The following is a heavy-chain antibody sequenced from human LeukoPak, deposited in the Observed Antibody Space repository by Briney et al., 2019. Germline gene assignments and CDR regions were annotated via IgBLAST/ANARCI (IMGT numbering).Heavy chain of an antibody. CDR1: GFTFSDYY. J-gene: IGHJ4*02. V-gene: IGHV3-11*05. CDR2: ISSSSSYT. D-gene: IGHD3-10*01. CDR3: ARDLSGITMVRGSYYFDY. Sequence: GGSLRLSCAASGFTFSDYYMSWIRQAPGKGLEWVSYISSSSSYTNYADSVKGRFTISRDNAKNSLYLQMNSLRAEDTAVYYYARDLSGITMVRGSYYFDYWGQGTLVTVSS.